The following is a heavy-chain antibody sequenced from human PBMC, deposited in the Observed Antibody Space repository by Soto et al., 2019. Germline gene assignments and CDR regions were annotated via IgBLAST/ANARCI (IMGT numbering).Heavy chain of an antibody. Sequence: SETLSLTCTVSSDSISSYYWSWIRQPPGKRLEWIGYISYSASTDYNPSLKSRVTISGDTSKNQFSLKLISVTAADTAVYYCARAGLWPPYFDYWGQGTLVTVSS. J-gene: IGHJ4*02. V-gene: IGHV4-59*01. CDR2: ISYSAST. D-gene: IGHD5-18*01. CDR3: ARAGLWPPYFDY. CDR1: SDSISSYY.